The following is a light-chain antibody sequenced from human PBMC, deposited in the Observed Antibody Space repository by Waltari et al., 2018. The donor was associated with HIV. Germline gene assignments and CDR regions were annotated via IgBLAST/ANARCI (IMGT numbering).Light chain of an antibody. J-gene: IGKJ1*01. CDR1: QGISRY. CDR3: QQLNSYPGRT. Sequence: DIQLTQSPSFLSASVGDKVTIPCRASQGISRYFAWSQPKPGKHPKRLIYAASTLQSGVPYRFSGSGSGTEFTLTLSILQPEDVATYYCQQLNSYPGRTFGQGTKVEIK. V-gene: IGKV1-9*01. CDR2: AAS.